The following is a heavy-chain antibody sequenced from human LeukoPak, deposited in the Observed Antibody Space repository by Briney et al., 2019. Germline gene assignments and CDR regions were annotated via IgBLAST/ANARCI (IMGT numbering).Heavy chain of an antibody. CDR2: IYHSGST. D-gene: IGHD5-18*01. CDR3: ARRGYSYGPSYYFDY. CDR1: GYSISSGYY. J-gene: IGHJ4*02. V-gene: IGHV4-38-2*01. Sequence: SETLSLTCAVSGYSISSGYYWGWIRQPPGKGLEWIGSIYHSGSTYYNPSLKSRVTMSVDTSKNQFSLKLSSVTAADTAVYYCARRGYSYGPSYYFDYWGQGTLVTVSS.